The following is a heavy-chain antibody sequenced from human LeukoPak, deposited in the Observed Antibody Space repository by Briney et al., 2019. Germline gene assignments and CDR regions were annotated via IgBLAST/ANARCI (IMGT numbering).Heavy chain of an antibody. V-gene: IGHV1-69*13. J-gene: IGHJ5*01. CDR3: ARVPQRWLRGCCSYS. D-gene: IGHD5-24*01. Sequence: ASVKVSCKASGGTFSSYAISWVRQAPGQGLEWMGGIIPIFGTANYAQKFQGRVTITADESTSTAYMELSSLRSEDTAVYYCARVPQRWLRGCCSYSGGQGPLVTVSS. CDR1: GGTFSSYA. CDR2: IIPIFGTA.